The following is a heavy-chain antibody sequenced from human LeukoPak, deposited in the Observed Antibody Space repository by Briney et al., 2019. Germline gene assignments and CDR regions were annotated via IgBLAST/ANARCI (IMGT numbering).Heavy chain of an antibody. CDR3: AKEVVAAAGTGWFDP. V-gene: IGHV3-30*04. CDR1: GFTFSSYA. Sequence: GRSLRLSCAASGFTFSSYAMHWVRQAPGKGLEWVAVISYDGSNKYYADSVKGRFTISRDNSKNTLYLQMNSLRAEDTAVYYCAKEVVAAAGTGWFDPWGQGTLVTVSS. D-gene: IGHD6-13*01. CDR2: ISYDGSNK. J-gene: IGHJ5*02.